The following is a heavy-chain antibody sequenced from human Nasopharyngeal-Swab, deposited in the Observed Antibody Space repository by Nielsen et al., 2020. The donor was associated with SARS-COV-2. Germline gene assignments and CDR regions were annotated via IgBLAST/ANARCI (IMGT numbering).Heavy chain of an antibody. J-gene: IGHJ6*02. CDR2: INPNSGGT. V-gene: IGHV1-2*06. CDR3: ARDFRQRWELLHYYYYYGMDV. Sequence: ASVKVSCKASGYTFTGYYMHWVRQAPGQGLEWMGRINPNSGGTNYAQKFQGRVTITRDTSASTAYMELSSLRSEDTAVYYCARDFRQRWELLHYYYYYGMDVWGQGTTVTVSS. CDR1: GYTFTGYY. D-gene: IGHD1-26*01.